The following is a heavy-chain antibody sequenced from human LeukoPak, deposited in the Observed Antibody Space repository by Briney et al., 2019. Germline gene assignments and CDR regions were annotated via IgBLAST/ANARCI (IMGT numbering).Heavy chain of an antibody. Sequence: SETLSLTCTVSGGSISSSSYYWGWIRQPPGKGLEWIGSIYYSGSTYYNPSLKSRVTISVDTSKNQFSLKLSSVTAADTAVYYCARGVQWQQPGAYDYWGQGTLVTVSS. D-gene: IGHD6-13*01. V-gene: IGHV4-39*07. J-gene: IGHJ4*02. CDR2: IYYSGST. CDR1: GGSISSSSYY. CDR3: ARGVQWQQPGAYDY.